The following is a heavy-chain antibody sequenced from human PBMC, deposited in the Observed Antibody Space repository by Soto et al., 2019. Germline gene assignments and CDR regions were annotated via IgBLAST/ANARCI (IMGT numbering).Heavy chain of an antibody. CDR3: ARSKLDFDWLSYFDY. Sequence: SETLSLTCTVSGGSISSYYWSWIRQPPGKGLEWIGYIYYSGSTNYNPSLKSRVTISVDTSKNQFSLKLSSVTAADTAVYYCARSKLDFDWLSYFDYWGQGTLVTVSS. CDR1: GGSISSYY. J-gene: IGHJ4*02. CDR2: IYYSGST. D-gene: IGHD3-9*01. V-gene: IGHV4-59*08.